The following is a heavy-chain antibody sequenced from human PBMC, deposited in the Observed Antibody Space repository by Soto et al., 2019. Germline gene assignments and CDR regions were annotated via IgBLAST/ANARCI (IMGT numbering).Heavy chain of an antibody. CDR1: GYTFTSYA. V-gene: IGHV1-3*01. J-gene: IGHJ4*02. CDR2: INAGDGTT. D-gene: IGHD6-25*01. Sequence: VASVKVSCKASGYTFTSYALHWVRQAPGQRLEWMAWINAGDGTTRYLQRFQGRVTVTRDTSATTAYMELGSLRSEDTAVYYCARGPIAAVNFFDYWGQGTLVTVS. CDR3: ARGPIAAVNFFDY.